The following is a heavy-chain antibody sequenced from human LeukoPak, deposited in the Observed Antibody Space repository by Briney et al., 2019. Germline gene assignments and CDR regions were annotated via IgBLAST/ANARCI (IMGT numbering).Heavy chain of an antibody. V-gene: IGHV3-48*03. D-gene: IGHD3-22*01. CDR2: ISSSGSTI. CDR1: GFTFSSYE. CDR3: ARNYYDSSGYYHYFDY. J-gene: IGHJ4*02. Sequence: GGSLRLSCAASGFTFSSYEMNWVRQAPGKGLEWVSYISSSGSTIYYADSVKGRFTISRDNAQNSLYLQMNSLRAEDTAVYYCARNYYDSSGYYHYFDYWGQGTLVTVSS.